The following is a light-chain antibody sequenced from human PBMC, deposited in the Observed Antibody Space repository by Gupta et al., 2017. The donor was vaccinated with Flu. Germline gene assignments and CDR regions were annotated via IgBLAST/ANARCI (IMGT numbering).Light chain of an antibody. CDR2: EDN. V-gene: IGLV6-57*01. CDR3: QSYEV. Sequence: FMLTQPHSVPGFLWKTLPISCTRTSDSIASNYLHWYQQRPGTSPTTVIYEDNQRPSGVAARFAGSIDRTTNSASLTIAGLKTEDEADYYCQSYEVFGGGTKLTVL. CDR1: SDSIASNY. J-gene: IGLJ2*01.